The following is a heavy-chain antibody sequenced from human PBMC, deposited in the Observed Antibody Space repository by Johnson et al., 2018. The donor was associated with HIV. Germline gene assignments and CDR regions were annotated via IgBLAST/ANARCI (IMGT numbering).Heavy chain of an antibody. CDR2: ISSSGTIV. D-gene: IGHD1-26*01. Sequence: QVQLVESGGGLVQSGGSLRLSCGASGFSVSNNYMSWIRQAPGKGLEWVSYISSSGTIVYYADSVKGRFTISRENAKNSLSLQINSLRADDTAVYYCARGGSDAFDIWGQGTMVTVSS. V-gene: IGHV3-11*04. CDR1: GFSVSNNY. CDR3: ARGGSDAFDI. J-gene: IGHJ3*02.